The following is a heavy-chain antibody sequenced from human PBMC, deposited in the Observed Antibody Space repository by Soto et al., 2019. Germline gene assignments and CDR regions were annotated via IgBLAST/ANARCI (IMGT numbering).Heavy chain of an antibody. J-gene: IGHJ6*02. CDR3: ANDHLDRIEFNYYYGMAV. CDR1: GFTFSSYG. CDR2: ISYDGSNK. Sequence: QVQLVESGGGVVQPGRSLRLSCAASGFTFSSYGMHWVRQAPGKGLEWVAVISYDGSNKYYADSVKGRFTISRDNSKNTLYLQMNCLRAEDTAVYYCANDHLDRIEFNYYYGMAVWGQGTTVTVAS. V-gene: IGHV3-30*18. D-gene: IGHD3-3*01.